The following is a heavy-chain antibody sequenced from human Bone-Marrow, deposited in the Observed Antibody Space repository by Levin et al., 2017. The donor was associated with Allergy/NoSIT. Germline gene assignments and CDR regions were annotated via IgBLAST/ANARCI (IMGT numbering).Heavy chain of an antibody. V-gene: IGHV4-4*07. Sequence: TSETLSLTCIVSGGSISSSYWSWIRQPAGKGLEWIGRIDSSGNTRYKSSLKSRVTMSVDTCKNHFSLDLNSVTAADTAVYYCASLNCSGGTCYPDNYWGQGTLVTVSS. CDR2: IDSSGNT. CDR1: GGSISSSY. D-gene: IGHD2-15*01. CDR3: ASLNCSGGTCYPDNY. J-gene: IGHJ4*02.